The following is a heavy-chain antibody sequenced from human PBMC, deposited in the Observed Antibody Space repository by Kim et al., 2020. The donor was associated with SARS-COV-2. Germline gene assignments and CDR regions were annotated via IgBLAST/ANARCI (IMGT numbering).Heavy chain of an antibody. D-gene: IGHD6-6*01. CDR3: ARDWSGTSSGRSVGY. CDR2: IKQDGSIK. J-gene: IGHJ4*02. Sequence: GGSLRLSCAASGFTFSSHWMSWVRQAPGKGLEWVAIIKQDGSIKDYVDSVRGRFTISRDNAENSMYLHMTSLRVEDTAVYFCARDWSGTSSGRSVGYWGQGSLVSVSS. CDR1: GFTFSSHW. V-gene: IGHV3-7*03.